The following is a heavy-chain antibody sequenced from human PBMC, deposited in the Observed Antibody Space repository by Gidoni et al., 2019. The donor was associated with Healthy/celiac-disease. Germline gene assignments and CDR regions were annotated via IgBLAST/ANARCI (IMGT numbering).Heavy chain of an antibody. J-gene: IGHJ5*02. CDR3: AKDFALPGLFDP. V-gene: IGHV3-23*04. CDR1: GFTFSSYA. CDR2: ISGSGGRP. Sequence: EVQLVESGGGLVQPGGSLRLSCAASGFTFSSYAMSWARQAPGKGLEWVSAISGSGGRPYYADSVKVRFTISRDNSKNTLYLQMNSLRAEDTAVYYCAKDFALPGLFDPWGQGTLVTVSS. D-gene: IGHD3-10*01.